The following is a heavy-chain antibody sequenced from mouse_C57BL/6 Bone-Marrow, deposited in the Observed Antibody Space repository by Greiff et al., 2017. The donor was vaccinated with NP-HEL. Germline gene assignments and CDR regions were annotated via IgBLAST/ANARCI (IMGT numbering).Heavy chain of an antibody. D-gene: IGHD1-1*01. CDR1: GFTFSDYY. CDR3: ARDYGEGYFDY. V-gene: IGHV5-12*01. Sequence: EVKLVESGGGLVQPGGSLKLSCAASGFTFSDYYMYWVRQTPEKRLEWVAYISNGGGSTYYPDTVKGRFTISRDNAKNTLYLQMSRLKSEDTAMYDCARDYGEGYFDYWGQGTTLTVSS. J-gene: IGHJ2*01. CDR2: ISNGGGST.